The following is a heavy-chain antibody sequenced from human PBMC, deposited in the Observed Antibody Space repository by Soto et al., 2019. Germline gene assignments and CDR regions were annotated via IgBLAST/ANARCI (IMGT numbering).Heavy chain of an antibody. V-gene: IGHV4-61*01. CDR3: ARYSGSGYARIMDV. D-gene: IGHD5-12*01. J-gene: IGHJ6*02. Sequence: PSETLSLTCLVSGGSISSGSHYWNWIRHTPGRGPEWMGYIYYNGNTNYNPSIKSRLTISVDTSKNQFSLKLTSVTAADTAVYYCARYSGSGYARIMDVWGQGTTVTVSS. CDR2: IYYNGNT. CDR1: GGSISSGSHY.